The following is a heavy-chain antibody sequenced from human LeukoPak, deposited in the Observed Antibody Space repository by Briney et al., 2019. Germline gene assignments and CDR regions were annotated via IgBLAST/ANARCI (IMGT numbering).Heavy chain of an antibody. CDR2: ISYDGSNK. CDR1: GFTLSSNG. V-gene: IGHV3-30*18. Sequence: PGGSLRLSCAASGFTLSSNGMHWVRQAPGKGLEWVAVISYDGSNKYYADSVKGRFTISRDNSKNTLYLQMNSLRAEDTAVYYCAKERIVVVTDYYYGMDVWGQGTTVTVSS. CDR3: AKERIVVVTDYYYGMDV. D-gene: IGHD2-21*02. J-gene: IGHJ6*02.